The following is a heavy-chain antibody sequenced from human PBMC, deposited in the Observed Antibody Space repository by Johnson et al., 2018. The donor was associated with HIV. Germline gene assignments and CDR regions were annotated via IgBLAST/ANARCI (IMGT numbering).Heavy chain of an antibody. Sequence: VQLVESGGGLIQPGGSLRLSCAASGFSVSSNYMSWVRQAPGKGLEWVSVIYSGGSTYYADSVKGRFTIPRDNSKNTLYLQMNRLRAEDTAVYYCAREGRGAPHDAFDIWGQGTMVTVSS. J-gene: IGHJ3*02. D-gene: IGHD2-15*01. CDR1: GFSVSSNY. CDR3: AREGRGAPHDAFDI. V-gene: IGHV3-66*03. CDR2: IYSGGST.